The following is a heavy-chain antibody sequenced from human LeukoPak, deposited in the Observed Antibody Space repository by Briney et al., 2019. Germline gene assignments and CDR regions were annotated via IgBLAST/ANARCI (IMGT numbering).Heavy chain of an antibody. D-gene: IGHD5-18*01. J-gene: IGHJ4*02. CDR2: INWNGGST. CDR1: GFTFYDYA. CDR3: ARDRPGYSYVPNYLDF. V-gene: IGHV3-20*04. Sequence: GGSLRLSCAASGFTFYDYAMSWVRHAPGKGLEWVSGINWNGGSTGYADSVKGRFTISRDNAKNSLYLQMNSLRAEDTAVYYCARDRPGYSYVPNYLDFWGQGTLVTVST.